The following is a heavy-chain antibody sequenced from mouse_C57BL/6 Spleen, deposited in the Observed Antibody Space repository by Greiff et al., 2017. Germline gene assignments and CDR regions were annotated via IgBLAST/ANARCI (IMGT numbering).Heavy chain of an antibody. V-gene: IGHV1-39*01. CDR1: GYSFTDYN. CDR2: INPNYGTT. J-gene: IGHJ1*03. D-gene: IGHD1-1*01. CDR3: ARDYGSSDEGYWDFDV. Sequence: VQLQQSGPELVKPGASVKISCKASGYSFTDYNMNWVKQSNGKSLEWIGVINPNYGTTSYNQKFKGKATLTVDQSSSTAYMQLNSLTSEDSAVXYCARDYGSSDEGYWDFDVWGTGTTVTVSS.